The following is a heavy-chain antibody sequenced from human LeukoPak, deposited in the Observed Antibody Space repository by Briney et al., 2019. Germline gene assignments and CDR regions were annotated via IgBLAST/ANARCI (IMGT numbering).Heavy chain of an antibody. CDR3: ARVSYSSSWNY. V-gene: IGHV4-4*09. J-gene: IGHJ4*02. Sequence: PSETLSLTCTVSGGSISSYYWSWIRQPPGKGLEWIGYIYTSGSTNYNPSLKSRVTISVDTSKNQFSLKLSSVTAADTAVYYCARVSYSSSWNYWGQGTLVTVSS. CDR1: GGSISSYY. D-gene: IGHD6-13*01. CDR2: IYTSGST.